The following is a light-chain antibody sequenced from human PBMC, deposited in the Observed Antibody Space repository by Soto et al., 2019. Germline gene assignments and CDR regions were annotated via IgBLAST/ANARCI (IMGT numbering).Light chain of an antibody. J-gene: IGKJ5*01. V-gene: IGKV3-15*01. CDR2: GAS. CDR1: QSVSSSY. CDR3: QQRQYWPPIT. Sequence: EIVLTQSPGTLSLSPGERATLSCRASQSVSSSYLAWYQQKPGQAPRLLIYGASTRAFGVAARFSGGGSGTEFTLTISSLQSEDFAVYHRQQRQYWPPITFGQGTRLEIK.